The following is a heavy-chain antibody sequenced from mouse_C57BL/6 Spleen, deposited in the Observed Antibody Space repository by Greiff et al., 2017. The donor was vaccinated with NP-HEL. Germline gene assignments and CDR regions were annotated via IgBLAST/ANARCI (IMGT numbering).Heavy chain of an antibody. J-gene: IGHJ2*01. V-gene: IGHV5-17*01. CDR3: ALYYGSRFDY. CDR2: LSSGSSTI. CDR1: GFTFSDYG. D-gene: IGHD1-1*01. Sequence: EVKVEESGGGLVKPGGSLKLSCAASGFTFSDYGMHWVRQAPEKGLEWVAYLSSGSSTIYYADTVKGRFTISRDNAKNTLFLQMTSLRSEDTAMYYCALYYGSRFDYWGQGTTLTVSS.